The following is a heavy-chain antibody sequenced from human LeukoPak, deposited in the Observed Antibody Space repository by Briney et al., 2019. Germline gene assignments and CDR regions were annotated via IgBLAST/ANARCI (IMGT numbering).Heavy chain of an antibody. D-gene: IGHD2-2*01. Sequence: GGSPRLSCAASGFTFSNYWINWVRQAPGKGLEWVANMNEYGSEKYYVDSVRGRFTISRDNAENSLFLHMNSLRVEDTAVYRCAGVLYGSRVNVIDSWGPGTLVTVSS. CDR2: MNEYGSEK. CDR3: AGVLYGSRVNVIDS. J-gene: IGHJ4*02. V-gene: IGHV3-7*01. CDR1: GFTFSNYW.